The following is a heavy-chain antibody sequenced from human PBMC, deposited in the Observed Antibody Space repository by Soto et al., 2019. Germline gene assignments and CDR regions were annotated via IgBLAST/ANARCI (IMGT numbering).Heavy chain of an antibody. Sequence: QVQLVQSGAEVKKPGASVKVSCKASGYTFTSYGISWVRQAPGQGLEWMGWISAYNGNTNYAQKLQGRVTMTTDTSMTTDYKELRSLRSDDTAVYYCSIDRSGTAAAVTDSIDPWGQGTLVTVSS. CDR3: SIDRSGTAAAVTDSIDP. V-gene: IGHV1-18*01. CDR1: GYTFTSYG. D-gene: IGHD6-25*01. J-gene: IGHJ5*02. CDR2: ISAYNGNT.